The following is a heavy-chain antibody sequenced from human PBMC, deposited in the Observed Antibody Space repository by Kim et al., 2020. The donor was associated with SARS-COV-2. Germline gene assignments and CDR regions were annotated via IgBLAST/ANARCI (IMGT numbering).Heavy chain of an antibody. CDR1: GGSISSGGYY. CDR3: ARSDSSGYYYFDY. J-gene: IGHJ4*02. D-gene: IGHD3-22*01. V-gene: IGHV4-31*03. CDR2: IYYSGST. Sequence: SETLSLTCTVSGGSISSGGYYWSWIRQHPGKGLEWIGYIYYSGSTYYNPSLKSRVTISVDTSKNQFSLKLSSVTAADTAVYYCARSDSSGYYYFDYWGQGTLVTVSS.